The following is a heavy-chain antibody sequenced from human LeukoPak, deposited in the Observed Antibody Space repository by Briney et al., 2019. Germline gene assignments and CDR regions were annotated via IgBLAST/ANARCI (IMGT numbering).Heavy chain of an antibody. Sequence: ASVKVSCKASGYTFTTYDINWVRQPTGQGLEWMGWMNPNSGNTGYAQKFQGRVTMTRNTSISTAFMVLIGLRSEDTAVYFCARRNTAMVAGLDYWGQGSLVTVSS. CDR3: ARRNTAMVAGLDY. CDR1: GYTFTTYD. D-gene: IGHD5-18*01. V-gene: IGHV1-8*01. J-gene: IGHJ4*02. CDR2: MNPNSGNT.